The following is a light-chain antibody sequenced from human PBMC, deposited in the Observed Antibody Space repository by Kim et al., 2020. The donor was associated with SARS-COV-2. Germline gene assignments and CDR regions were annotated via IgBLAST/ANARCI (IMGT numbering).Light chain of an antibody. CDR1: SSNIGSNY. V-gene: IGLV1-47*01. CDR3: AAWDDSLWV. Sequence: PGQRVTISCSGSSSNIGSNYVYWYQQRPGTAPKLLIYRNNQRPSGVPDRFSGSKSGTSASLAISGLRSEDEADYYCAAWDDSLWVFGGGTQLTVL. J-gene: IGLJ3*02. CDR2: RNN.